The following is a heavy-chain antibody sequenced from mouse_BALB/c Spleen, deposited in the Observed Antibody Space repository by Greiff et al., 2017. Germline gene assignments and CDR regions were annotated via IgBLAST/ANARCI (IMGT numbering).Heavy chain of an antibody. CDR1: GFTFSSYG. Sequence: VQLKQSGGGLVQPGGSLKLSCAASGFTFSSYGMSWVRQTPDKRLELVATINSNGGSTYYPDSVKGRFTISRDNAKNTLYLQMSSLKSEDTAMYYCARDRYYGYPYAMDYWGQGTSVTVSS. V-gene: IGHV5-6-3*01. J-gene: IGHJ4*01. CDR3: ARDRYYGYPYAMDY. D-gene: IGHD2-2*01. CDR2: INSNGGST.